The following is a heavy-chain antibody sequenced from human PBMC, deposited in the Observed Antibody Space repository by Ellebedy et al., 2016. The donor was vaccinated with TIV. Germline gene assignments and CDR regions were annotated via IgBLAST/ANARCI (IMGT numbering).Heavy chain of an antibody. CDR3: ARWPYYDSSGSQGY. V-gene: IGHV1-2*02. CDR1: GYTFTDYY. CDR2: INPNSGGT. D-gene: IGHD3-22*01. J-gene: IGHJ4*02. Sequence: AASVKVSCKASGYTFTDYYMHWVRQAPGQGLEWMGWINPNSGGTNYAQKFQGRVTMTRDTSISTAYMELSRLRSDDTAVYYCARWPYYDSSGSQGYWGQGTLVTVSS.